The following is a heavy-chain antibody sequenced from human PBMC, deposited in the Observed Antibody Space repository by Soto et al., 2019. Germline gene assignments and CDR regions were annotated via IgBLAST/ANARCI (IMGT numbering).Heavy chain of an antibody. J-gene: IGHJ4*02. CDR3: AREYSMRRYSYYFDY. CDR1: GGSISSYY. Sequence: QVQLQESGPGLVKPSETLSLTCTVSGGSISSYYWNWIRQPPGKGLEWIGYIYHSGSTNYNPSLKSRVTISLDTSKSQVSLKLSSVTAADTAVYYCAREYSMRRYSYYFDYWGQGALVTVSS. D-gene: IGHD6-13*01. CDR2: IYHSGST. V-gene: IGHV4-59*01.